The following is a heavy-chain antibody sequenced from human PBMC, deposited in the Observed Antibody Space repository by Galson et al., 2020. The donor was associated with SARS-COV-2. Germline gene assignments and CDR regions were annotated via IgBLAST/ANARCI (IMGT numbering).Heavy chain of an antibody. V-gene: IGHV4-4*02. J-gene: IGHJ5*02. CDR1: GGSISSGGW. CDR3: TRRLGNWFDP. Sequence: SETLSLTCAVSGGSISSGGWWTWVRQPPGKGLEWIGEISHSGITSYYPSLKSRVTISIDTSKNHFSLDLTSVTAADTAVYYCTRRLGNWFDPWGQGTLVTVSS. D-gene: IGHD3-16*01. CDR2: ISHSGIT.